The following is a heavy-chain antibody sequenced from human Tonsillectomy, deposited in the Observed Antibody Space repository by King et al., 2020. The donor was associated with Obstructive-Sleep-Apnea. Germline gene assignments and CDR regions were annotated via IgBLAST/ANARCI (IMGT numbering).Heavy chain of an antibody. CDR2: IIPIFGTA. CDR1: GGTFSSYA. D-gene: IGHD1-1*01. CDR3: ASLPNGYNWNDGRYYFDY. J-gene: IGHJ4*02. V-gene: IGHV1-69*01. Sequence: VQLVESGAEVKKPGSSVKVSCKASGGTFSSYAISWVRQAPGQGLEWMGGIIPIFGTANYAQKFQGRVTITADESTSTAYMELSSLGSEDTAVYYCASLPNGYNWNDGRYYFDYWGQGTLVTVSS.